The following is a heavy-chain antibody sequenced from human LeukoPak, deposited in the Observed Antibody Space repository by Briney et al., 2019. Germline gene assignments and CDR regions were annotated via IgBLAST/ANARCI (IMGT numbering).Heavy chain of an antibody. CDR3: ARAQPIVPAAMGWFDP. V-gene: IGHV1-69*05. J-gene: IGHJ5*02. Sequence: GASVTVSCKASGGTFISYAISWVRQAPGQGLEWMGGIIPIFGTANYAQKFQGRVTITTDGSTSTAYMELSSLRSEDTAVYYCARAQPIVPAAMGWFDPWGQGTLVTVSS. D-gene: IGHD2-2*01. CDR2: IIPIFGTA. CDR1: GGTFISYA.